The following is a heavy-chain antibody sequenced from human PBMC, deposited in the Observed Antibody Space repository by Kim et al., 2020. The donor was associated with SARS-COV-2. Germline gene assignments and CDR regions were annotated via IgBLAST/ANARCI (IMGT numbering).Heavy chain of an antibody. Sequence: GGSLRLSCAASGFTFSSYGMHWVRQAPGKGLGWVAVISYDGSNKYYADSVKGRLPISRDNSKNTLYLQMNSLRAEDTAVYYCAKELPLGYSSGWSYYYYGMDVWGQGATVTVSS. CDR1: GFTFSSYG. CDR2: ISYDGSNK. V-gene: IGHV3-30*18. CDR3: AKELPLGYSSGWSYYYYGMDV. J-gene: IGHJ6*02. D-gene: IGHD6-19*01.